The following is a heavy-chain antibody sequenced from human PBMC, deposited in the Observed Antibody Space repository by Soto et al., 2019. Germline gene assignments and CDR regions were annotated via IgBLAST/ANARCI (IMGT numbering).Heavy chain of an antibody. CDR1: GGSVSSGNYY. Sequence: SETLSLTCTVSGGSVSSGNYYWSWIRQPPGKGLEWIGYIYYSGSTNYNPSLKSRVTISVDTSKNQFSLKLSSVTAADTAVYYCASLVENYYDSSGYYYNYWGQGTLVTVSS. D-gene: IGHD3-22*01. V-gene: IGHV4-61*01. J-gene: IGHJ4*02. CDR2: IYYSGST. CDR3: ASLVENYYDSSGYYYNY.